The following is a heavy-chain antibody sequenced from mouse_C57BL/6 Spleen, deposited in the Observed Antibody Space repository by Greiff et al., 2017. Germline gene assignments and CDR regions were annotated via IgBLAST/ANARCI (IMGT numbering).Heavy chain of an antibody. CDR2: IDPENGDT. J-gene: IGHJ1*03. V-gene: IGHV14-4*01. CDR1: GFNIKDDY. Sequence: VQLQPSGAELVRPGASVTLSCTASGFNIKDDYMHWVKQRPEQGLEWLGWIDPENGDTEYASKFQGNATITADTSCNTAYLQLSSLTSEDTAVYYCTTGNYGYFDVWGTGTTVTVSA. CDR3: TTGNYGYFDV.